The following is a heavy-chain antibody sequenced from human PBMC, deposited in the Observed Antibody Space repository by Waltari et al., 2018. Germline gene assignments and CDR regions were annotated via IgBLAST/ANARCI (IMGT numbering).Heavy chain of an antibody. Sequence: QVQLVQSWAEVKKPGASVKVSCTASGYTFTGYYMHWVRQAPGQGLEWMGWINPNSGGTNYAQKLQGRVTMTRDTSISTAYMELSRLRSDDTAVYYCARGLWFGELPYFDYWGQGTLVTVSS. CDR2: INPNSGGT. CDR3: ARGLWFGELPYFDY. J-gene: IGHJ4*02. CDR1: GYTFTGYY. V-gene: IGHV1-2*02. D-gene: IGHD3-10*01.